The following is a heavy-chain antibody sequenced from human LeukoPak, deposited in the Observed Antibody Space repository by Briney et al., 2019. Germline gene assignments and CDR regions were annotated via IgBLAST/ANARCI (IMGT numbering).Heavy chain of an antibody. D-gene: IGHD3-10*01. V-gene: IGHV3-23*01. CDR2: ISGSGGST. Sequence: SGGSLRLSCAASGFTLSSYAMSWVRQAPGKGLEWVSAISGSGGSTYYADSVKGRFTISRDNSKNTLYLQMNSLRAEDTAVYYCAKDHGGYYGSGSYYTLPPYYFDYWGQGTLVTVSS. CDR1: GFTLSSYA. J-gene: IGHJ4*02. CDR3: AKDHGGYYGSGSYYTLPPYYFDY.